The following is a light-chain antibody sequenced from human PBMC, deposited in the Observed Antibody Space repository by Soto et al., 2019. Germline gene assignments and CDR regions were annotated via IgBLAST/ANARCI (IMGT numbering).Light chain of an antibody. Sequence: DIQMTQSPSSVSASVGDRVTITCRASQSIRYWLAWYQQKPGKAPKMLITGASSLQTGVPSRFSGSGSGTDFTLTIISLQPEDTATYYCQQAYSFPLSLGGGTKVEI. J-gene: IGKJ4*01. V-gene: IGKV1-12*01. CDR3: QQAYSFPLS. CDR1: QSIRYW. CDR2: GAS.